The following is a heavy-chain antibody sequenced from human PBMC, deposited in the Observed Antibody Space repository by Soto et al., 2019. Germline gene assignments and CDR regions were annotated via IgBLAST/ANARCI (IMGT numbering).Heavy chain of an antibody. CDR1: GGSISSGGYY. D-gene: IGHD6-6*01. Sequence: SETLSLTCTVSGGSISSGGYYWSWIRQHPGKGLEWIGYIYYSGITYYNPSLKSRVTISVDTSKNQFSLKLSSVTAADTAVYYCARDSIAARQYYFDYWGQGTLATVSS. J-gene: IGHJ4*02. CDR3: ARDSIAARQYYFDY. V-gene: IGHV4-31*03. CDR2: IYYSGIT.